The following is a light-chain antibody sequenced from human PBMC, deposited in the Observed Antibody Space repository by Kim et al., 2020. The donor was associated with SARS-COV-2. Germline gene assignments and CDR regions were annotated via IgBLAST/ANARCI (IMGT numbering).Light chain of an antibody. J-gene: IGLJ2*01. CDR1: SSDVGSYNY. Sequence: PGPAVTISCTGTSSDVGSYNYVSWYQQHPGKAPKLIIYDVTKRPSGVPDRFSGSKSGNTASLTISGLQAEDEADYYCCSYAGSVVFGRGTKLTVL. CDR3: CSYAGSVV. V-gene: IGLV2-11*01. CDR2: DVT.